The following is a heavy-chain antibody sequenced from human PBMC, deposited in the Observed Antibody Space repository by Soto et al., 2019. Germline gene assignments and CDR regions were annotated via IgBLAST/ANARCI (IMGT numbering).Heavy chain of an antibody. CDR3: GWAGIAVAGDEGYYYYGMDV. V-gene: IGHV4-34*01. CDR2: INHSGST. J-gene: IGHJ6*02. D-gene: IGHD6-19*01. Sequence: SETLSLTCAVYGWSFSGYYWSLIRQPPGKGLEWIGEINHSGSTNYNPSLKSRVTISVGTSKNQFSLKLSSVTAADTAVYYCGWAGIAVAGDEGYYYYGMDVWGQGTTVTVSS. CDR1: GWSFSGYY.